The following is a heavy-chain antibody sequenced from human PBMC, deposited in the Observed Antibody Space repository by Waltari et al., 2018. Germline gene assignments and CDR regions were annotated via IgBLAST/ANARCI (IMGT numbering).Heavy chain of an antibody. CDR3: ATWKFCTGGSCYGWGY. CDR1: GFTFSTSW. J-gene: IGHJ4*02. D-gene: IGHD2-15*01. V-gene: IGHV3-74*01. Sequence: EVQLVESGGGLVQPGGSLRLSCAASGFTFSTSWITWVRQDPAKGLVWVSRINADGRSTGYADSVRGRFTISRDNAKNTVYLQMNSLRADDSALYYCATWKFCTGGSCYGWGYWGQGTLVTVSS. CDR2: INADGRST.